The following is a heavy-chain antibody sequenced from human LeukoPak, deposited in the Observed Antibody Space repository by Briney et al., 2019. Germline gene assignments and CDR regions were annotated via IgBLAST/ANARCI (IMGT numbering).Heavy chain of an antibody. J-gene: IGHJ4*02. CDR3: ARDRLSGWYLLYYFNY. V-gene: IGHV3-7*04. CDR1: GFTFSKYR. Sequence: GGSLRLSCVLSGFTFSKYRMSWVPEAPGKGLEWVANIQPDGSQKNYEDSVKGRFTISRDNAKNSLYLQINSLGAEDTAVYYCARDRLSGWYLLYYFNYWGQGNLVTVSS. CDR2: IQPDGSQK. D-gene: IGHD6-19*01.